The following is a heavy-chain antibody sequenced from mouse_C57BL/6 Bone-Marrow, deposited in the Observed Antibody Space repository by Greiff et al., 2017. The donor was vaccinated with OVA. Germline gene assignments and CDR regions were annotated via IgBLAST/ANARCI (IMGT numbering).Heavy chain of an antibody. Sequence: EVMLVESGGDLVKPGGSLKLSCAASGFTFSSYGMSWVRQTPDKRLEWVATISSGGSYTYYPDSVKGRFTISRDNAKNTLYLQMSSLKSEDTAMYYCASRTGSFFAYWGQGTLVTVSA. CDR1: GFTFSSYG. D-gene: IGHD4-1*01. CDR3: ASRTGSFFAY. J-gene: IGHJ3*01. V-gene: IGHV5-6*02. CDR2: ISSGGSYT.